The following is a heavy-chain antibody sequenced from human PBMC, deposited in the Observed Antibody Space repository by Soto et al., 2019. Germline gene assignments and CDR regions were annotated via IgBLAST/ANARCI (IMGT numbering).Heavy chain of an antibody. CDR2: IYSGGST. J-gene: IGHJ4*02. V-gene: IGHV3-66*01. D-gene: IGHD4-4*01. CDR3: ERDTRNYYFDY. CDR1: GFTVSSNY. Sequence: EVQVVESGGGVVQPGGSLRLSCAASGFTVSSNYMSWVRQAPGKGLEWVSVIYSGGSTYYADSVKGRFTIFRDNTKNTLYIQMNSLNAEDTAVYYCERDTRNYYFDYWGQGTMVTVSS.